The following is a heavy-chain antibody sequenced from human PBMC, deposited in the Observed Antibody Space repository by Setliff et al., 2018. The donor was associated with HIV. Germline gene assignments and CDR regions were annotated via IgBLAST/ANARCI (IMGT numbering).Heavy chain of an antibody. CDR1: GDSISRYY. D-gene: IGHD3-10*01. V-gene: IGHV4-59*08. CDR3: TRHLPVYYGSGVSYYFDY. J-gene: IGHJ4*02. Sequence: PSETLSLTCNVSGDSISRYYWSWIRQPPGKGLEWIGYIANDGSTNYNPPLKSRLSISVDTSKNQVSLKLTSVTAADTAVYYCTRHLPVYYGSGVSYYFDYWGQGTLVTAPQ. CDR2: IANDGST.